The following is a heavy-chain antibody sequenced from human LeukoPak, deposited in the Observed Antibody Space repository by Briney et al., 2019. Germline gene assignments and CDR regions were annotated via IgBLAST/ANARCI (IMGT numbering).Heavy chain of an antibody. CDR2: ISWNSGSI. Sequence: SLRLSCAPSGFTFGDYAMHWVRQAPGEGLEWVSGISWNSGSIGYADSVKGRFTISRDNAKNSLYLQMNSLRAEDTALYYCAKDSYGYCSSTSCPWYFDLWGRGTLVTVSS. CDR3: AKDSYGYCSSTSCPWYFDL. D-gene: IGHD2-2*01. V-gene: IGHV3-9*01. J-gene: IGHJ2*01. CDR1: GFTFGDYA.